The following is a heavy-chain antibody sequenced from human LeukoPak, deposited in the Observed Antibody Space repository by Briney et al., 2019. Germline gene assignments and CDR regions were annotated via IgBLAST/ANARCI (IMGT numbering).Heavy chain of an antibody. D-gene: IGHD5-18*01. V-gene: IGHV1-69*02. Sequence: SVKVSCKASGYTFTGYYMHWVRQAPGQGLEWMGRIIPILGIANYAQKFQGRVTITADKSTSTAYMELSSLRSEDTAVYYCASRLTAVGPFDPWGQGTLVTVSS. CDR2: IIPILGIA. J-gene: IGHJ5*02. CDR1: GYTFTGYY. CDR3: ASRLTAVGPFDP.